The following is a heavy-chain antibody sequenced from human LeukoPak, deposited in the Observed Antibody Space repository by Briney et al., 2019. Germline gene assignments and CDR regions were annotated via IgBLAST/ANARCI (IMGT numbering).Heavy chain of an antibody. J-gene: IGHJ6*02. Sequence: GGSLRLSCAASGFTFSTYAMSWVRQAPGKGLEWVSTTSGSGGSTYYADSVKGRFTISRDNAKNSLYLQMNSLRAEDTAVYYCARDSGYDFPSDYYYYGMDVWGQGTTVTVSS. CDR3: ARDSGYDFPSDYYYYGMDV. CDR1: GFTFSTYA. V-gene: IGHV3-23*01. D-gene: IGHD5-12*01. CDR2: TSGSGGST.